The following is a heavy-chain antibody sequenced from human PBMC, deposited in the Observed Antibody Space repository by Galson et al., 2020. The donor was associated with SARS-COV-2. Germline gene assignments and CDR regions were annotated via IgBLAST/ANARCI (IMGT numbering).Heavy chain of an antibody. CDR3: ARDHNYVFDY. J-gene: IGHJ4*02. CDR1: GDSVSTNSAA. V-gene: IGHV6-1*01. D-gene: IGHD3-16*01. CDR2: TKYRSKWYN. Sequence: SQTLSLTCAISGDSVSTNSAAWHWIRQSPSRGLEWLGSTKYRSKWYNDYALSVTSRITINSDTSKNHFSLQLNSVTPEDTALYDCARDHNYVFDYWGQGTLVTVSS.